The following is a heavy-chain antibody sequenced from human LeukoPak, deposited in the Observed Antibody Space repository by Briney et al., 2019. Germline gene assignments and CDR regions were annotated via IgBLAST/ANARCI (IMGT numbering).Heavy chain of an antibody. CDR1: GFAVSNYY. V-gene: IGHV3-53*01. D-gene: IGHD6-19*01. CDR3: AREKGYSSGWSGFDF. Sequence: GGSLRLSCAASGFAVSNYYMTWVRQPPGKGLEWVSLIYSAGSTYYADSVKGRFTISRDNSKNMVYLQMDSLRGEDTAVYYCAREKGYSSGWSGFDFWGQGTLVTVSS. CDR2: IYSAGST. J-gene: IGHJ4*02.